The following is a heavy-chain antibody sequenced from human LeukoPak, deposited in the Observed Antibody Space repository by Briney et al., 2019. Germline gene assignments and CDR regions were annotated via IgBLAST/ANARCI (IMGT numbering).Heavy chain of an antibody. CDR1: GGSISSGSYY. V-gene: IGHV4-39*01. Sequence: SETLSLTCTVSGGSISSGSYYWGWIRQPPGKGLEWIGSIYYSGSTYYNPSLKSRVTISVDTSKNQFSLKLSSVTAADTAVYYCARHSGVTRIFDYWGQGTLVTVSS. CDR3: ARHSGVTRIFDY. CDR2: IYYSGST. J-gene: IGHJ4*02. D-gene: IGHD6-25*01.